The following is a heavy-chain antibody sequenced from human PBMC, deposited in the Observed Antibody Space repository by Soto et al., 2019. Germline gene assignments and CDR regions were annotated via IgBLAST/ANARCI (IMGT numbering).Heavy chain of an antibody. J-gene: IGHJ6*02. CDR3: ARRGGSSSGYYYYAMDV. CDR2: TYSNGDT. Sequence: SETLSLTCSVSSDSMNSGGYYWSWIRQHPGRGLEWIGYTYSNGDTYYNPSLKSRVTISVDTSKNQFSLNLTSVTAADTAVYYCARRGGSSSGYYYYAMDVWGQGTTVTVSS. V-gene: IGHV4-31*03. D-gene: IGHD6-6*01. CDR1: SDSMNSGGYY.